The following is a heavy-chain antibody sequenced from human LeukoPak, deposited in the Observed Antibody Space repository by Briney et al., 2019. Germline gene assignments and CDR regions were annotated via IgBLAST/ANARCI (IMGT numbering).Heavy chain of an antibody. V-gene: IGHV4-4*07. D-gene: IGHD2-2*01. J-gene: IGHJ5*02. Sequence: AETLSLICTVSGGSISSYYWSWVRQPAGKGLEGIGRNYTSWSTNFNPSLKGRVTMSVDTSKNQFSRKLSAVTSADTAVYYCARYRVGIVVADRWFDLWGKGTLVTVSS. CDR3: ARYRVGIVVADRWFDL. CDR1: GGSISSYY. CDR2: NYTSWST.